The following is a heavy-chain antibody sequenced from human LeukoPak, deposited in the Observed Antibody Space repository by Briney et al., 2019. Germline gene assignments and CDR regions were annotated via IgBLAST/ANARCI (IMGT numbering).Heavy chain of an antibody. CDR2: ISYEGSVK. J-gene: IGHJ4*02. V-gene: IGHV3-30-3*01. CDR3: ARGISSSWTTFDL. CDR1: GFIFSVYS. D-gene: IGHD2-15*01. Sequence: GGSLTLSCDVSGFIFSVYSMHWVRQAPGKGLEWVALISYEGSVKFYAPFVKGRITFFRDYSKHMSYLERDILGGNDTAVYYCARGISSSWTTFDLWGQGTVVTVSS.